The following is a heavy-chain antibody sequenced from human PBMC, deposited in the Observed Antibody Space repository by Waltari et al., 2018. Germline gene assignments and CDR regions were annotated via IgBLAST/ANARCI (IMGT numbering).Heavy chain of an antibody. Sequence: QLQLQESGPGLVKPSETLSLTCTVSGGSRSSRSYSWGWIRQPPGKGLEWIGSIYYSGSTYYNPSLKSRVTISVDTSKNQFSLKLSSVTAADTAVYYCARETRMTTRYFDLWGRGTLVTVSS. V-gene: IGHV4-39*02. CDR1: GGSRSSRSYS. D-gene: IGHD4-17*01. CDR3: ARETRMTTRYFDL. CDR2: IYYSGST. J-gene: IGHJ2*01.